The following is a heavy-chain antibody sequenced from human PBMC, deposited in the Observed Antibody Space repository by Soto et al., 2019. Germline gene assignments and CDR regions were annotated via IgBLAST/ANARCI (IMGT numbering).Heavy chain of an antibody. CDR3: ARDAERIAARVVDY. CDR1: GFTFSSYA. V-gene: IGHV3-30-3*01. D-gene: IGHD6-6*01. Sequence: ESGGGVVQPGRSLRLSCAASGFTFSSYAMHWVRQAPGKGLEWVAVISYDGSNKYYADSVKGRFTISRDNSKNTLYLQMNSLRAEDTAVYYCARDAERIAARVVDYWGQGTLVTVSS. CDR2: ISYDGSNK. J-gene: IGHJ4*02.